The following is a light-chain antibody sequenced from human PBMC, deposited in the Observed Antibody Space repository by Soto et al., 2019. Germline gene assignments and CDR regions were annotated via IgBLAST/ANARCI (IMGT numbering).Light chain of an antibody. Sequence: EVVLTQSPNTRSLSPRQTATLSCSSSHRLSSDLAWYQHKPGQAPRLDIYGASTRATGIPARFSGRGSGTDCTVIISRLGAEEFAVYYCQQSGDLLLTFCQGTKVDIK. CDR2: GAS. CDR3: QQSGDLLLT. CDR1: HRLSSD. J-gene: IGKJ1*01. V-gene: IGKV3-20*01.